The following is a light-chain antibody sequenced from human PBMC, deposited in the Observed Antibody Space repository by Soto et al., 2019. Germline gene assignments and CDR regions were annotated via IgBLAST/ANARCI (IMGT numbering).Light chain of an antibody. J-gene: IGLJ2*01. V-gene: IGLV3-21*01. Sequence: SYELTQPPSVSVAPGATARISCGGNNIGSKGVHCYQQKPGQAPVLVIYSDTDLPPVIPERFSGSNSANMATLTISRVEAGDEADYYCQVWDSGSAHVLFGGGTKLTVL. CDR3: QVWDSGSAHVL. CDR1: NIGSKG. CDR2: SDT.